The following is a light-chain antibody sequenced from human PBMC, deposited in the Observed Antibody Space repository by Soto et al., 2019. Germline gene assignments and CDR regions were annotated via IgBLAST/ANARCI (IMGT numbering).Light chain of an antibody. CDR2: HVT. CDR3: CSYTTINTFV. CDR1: SSDVGAYNY. V-gene: IGLV2-14*01. Sequence: QAVVTQPASVSGSLGQSITISCSGTSSDVGAYNYVSWYQQYPGKAPKLMIYHVTDRPSGVSNRFSGSKSGNTASLTISGLQAEDEADYYCCSYTTINTFVFGTGTKLTVL. J-gene: IGLJ1*01.